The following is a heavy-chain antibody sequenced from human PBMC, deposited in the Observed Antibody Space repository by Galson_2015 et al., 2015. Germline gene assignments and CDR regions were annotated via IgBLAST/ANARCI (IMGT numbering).Heavy chain of an antibody. J-gene: IGHJ3*02. CDR1: GFTVSSNY. CDR3: ARAVAARSAFDI. CDR2: IYSSGST. D-gene: IGHD6-6*01. Sequence: SLRLSCAASGFTVSSNYMSWVRQAPGRGLEWVSVIYSSGSTYYADSVKGRFTISRDNSKNMVFLQMNSLRTEDTAVYYCARAVAARSAFDIWGQGTMVTVSP. V-gene: IGHV3-53*01.